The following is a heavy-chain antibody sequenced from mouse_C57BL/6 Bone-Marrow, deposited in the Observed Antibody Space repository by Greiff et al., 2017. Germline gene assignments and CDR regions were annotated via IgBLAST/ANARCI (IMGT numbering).Heavy chain of an antibody. CDR2: INPSTGGT. D-gene: IGHD2-2*01. J-gene: IGHJ3*01. V-gene: IGHV1-42*01. CDR1: GYSFTGYY. CDR3: ASYGYDGPGFAY. Sequence: VQLQQSGPELVKPGASVKISCKASGYSFTGYYMNWVKQSPEKSLEWIGEINPSTGGTTYNQKFKAKATLTVDKSSSTAYMQLKSLTSEDSAVYYCASYGYDGPGFAYWGQGTLVTVSA.